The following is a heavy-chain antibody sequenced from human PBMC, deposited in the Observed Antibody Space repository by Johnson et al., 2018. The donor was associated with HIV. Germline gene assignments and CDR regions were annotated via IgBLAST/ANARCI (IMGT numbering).Heavy chain of an antibody. CDR2: VSNDGNNK. Sequence: QVQLVESGGGVVQPGRSLRLSCAASGFTFSSYAMHWVRQAPGKGLEWVAVVSNDGNNKYYADSVKGRFTISRNNAKKTIYLEMKSLRVDDTAVYYCVRDDYAFHIWGQGTMVTVSS. CDR1: GFTFSSYA. J-gene: IGHJ3*02. D-gene: IGHD2-21*02. CDR3: VRDDYAFHI. V-gene: IGHV3-30*04.